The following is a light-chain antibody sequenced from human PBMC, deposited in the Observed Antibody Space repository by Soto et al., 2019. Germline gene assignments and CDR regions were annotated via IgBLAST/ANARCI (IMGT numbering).Light chain of an antibody. J-gene: IGKJ1*01. CDR1: QGISNY. Sequence: DIQMTQSPSSLSASVGDRVTITCRASQGISNYLAWYQQKPGQAPRVLIYGASSRATGTPDRFSGSGSGTDFTLTIRSLEPEDFALYYRQQYRISTWTFGQGTKVEVK. CDR2: GAS. V-gene: IGKV1-NL1*01. CDR3: QQYRISTWT.